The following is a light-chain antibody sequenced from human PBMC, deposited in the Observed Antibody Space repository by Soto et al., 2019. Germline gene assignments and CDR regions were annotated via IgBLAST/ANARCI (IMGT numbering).Light chain of an antibody. CDR1: QSVGTF. V-gene: IGKV3-11*01. CDR3: QHRTNWPRT. J-gene: IGKJ2*01. CDR2: DTS. Sequence: EVVLTQSPVTLSLSPGERATLSCRASQSVGTFSAWYQQKPGQAPRLIIYDTSNRATGIPARFSGTGSGTDFALTISSVEPEDFAVHFCQHRTNWPRTFGQGTKLDIK.